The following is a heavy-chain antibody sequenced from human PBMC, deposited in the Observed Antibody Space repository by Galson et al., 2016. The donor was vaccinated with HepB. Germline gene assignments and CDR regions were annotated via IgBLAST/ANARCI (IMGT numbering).Heavy chain of an antibody. D-gene: IGHD3-9*01. V-gene: IGHV3-30*04. J-gene: IGHJ4*02. Sequence: SLRLSCAASGFTFNTYAMHWVRQPPGKGLEWVAVISYDGRDKNYAESLKGRITISRDNSNNTLYLQMNSLRAEDTALYYCARTTIRYFDWSPVDYWGQRTLVTVSS. CDR3: ARTTIRYFDWSPVDY. CDR1: GFTFNTYA. CDR2: ISYDGRDK.